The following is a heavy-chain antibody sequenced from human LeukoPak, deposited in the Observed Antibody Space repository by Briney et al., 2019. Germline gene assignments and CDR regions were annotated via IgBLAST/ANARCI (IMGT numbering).Heavy chain of an antibody. CDR1: GGSISSGGYS. CDR2: IYHSGST. Sequence: SETLSLTCAVSGGSISSGGYSWSWIRQPPGKGLEWIGYIYHSGSTYYNPSLKSRVTISVDTSKNQFSLKLNSVTAADTAVYYCARGLEYYDSSGYYHAYAEYFQHWGQGILVTVSS. CDR3: ARGLEYYDSSGYYHAYAEYFQH. D-gene: IGHD3-22*01. J-gene: IGHJ1*01. V-gene: IGHV4-30-2*01.